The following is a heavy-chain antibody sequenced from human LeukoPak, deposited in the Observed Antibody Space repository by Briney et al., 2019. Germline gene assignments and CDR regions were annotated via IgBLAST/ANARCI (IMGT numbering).Heavy chain of an antibody. J-gene: IGHJ4*02. Sequence: GGSLRLSCAASGFTFSSYAMSWVRQAPGKGLEWVSAISGSGGSTYYADSVKGRFTISRDNSKNTLYLQMNSLRAEDTAVYYCVRDRYDSGGYFPDYWGQGTLVTVSS. CDR3: VRDRYDSGGYFPDY. CDR2: ISGSGGST. CDR1: GFTFSSYA. D-gene: IGHD3-22*01. V-gene: IGHV3-23*01.